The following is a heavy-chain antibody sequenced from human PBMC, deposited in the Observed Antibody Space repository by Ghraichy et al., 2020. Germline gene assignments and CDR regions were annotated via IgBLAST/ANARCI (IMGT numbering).Heavy chain of an antibody. J-gene: IGHJ4*02. CDR3: GKGSAVVVAGSVLH. D-gene: IGHD2-15*01. CDR2: ISSDGPET. CDR1: GFTFRSYG. V-gene: IGHV3-30*18. Sequence: GGSLRLSCAASGFTFRSYGMHWVRQAPGEGLEWVASISSDGPETYYADSAKGRFTISRDNSKNTLYLQMNNLKPEDTAVYFCGKGSAVVVAGSVLHWGQGTRVNVSS.